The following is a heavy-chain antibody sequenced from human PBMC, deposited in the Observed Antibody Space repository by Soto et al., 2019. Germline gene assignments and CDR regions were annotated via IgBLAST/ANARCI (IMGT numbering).Heavy chain of an antibody. Sequence: GGSLRLSCAASGFTFSNAWMSWVRQAPGKGLEWVGRIKSKTDGGTTDYAAPVKGRFTISRDDSKNTLYLQMNSLKTEDTAVYYCTTRLDFWSGYDYWGQGTLVTVSS. V-gene: IGHV3-15*01. CDR3: TTRLDFWSGYDY. D-gene: IGHD3-3*01. CDR2: IKSKTDGGTT. CDR1: GFTFSNAW. J-gene: IGHJ4*02.